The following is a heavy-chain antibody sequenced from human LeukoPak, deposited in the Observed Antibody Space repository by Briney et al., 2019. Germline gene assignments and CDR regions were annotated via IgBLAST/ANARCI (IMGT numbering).Heavy chain of an antibody. Sequence: SETLSLTCTVSGGSISSYYRNWIRQPPGKGLEWLGYIHYSGSTKYNPSLESRVTISLDTAKNQFSLRLSSLTAADTAVYYCARLDSGDYFFDYWGQGTLVTVSS. CDR1: GGSISSYY. J-gene: IGHJ4*02. CDR3: ARLDSGDYFFDY. V-gene: IGHV4-59*01. CDR2: IHYSGST. D-gene: IGHD4-17*01.